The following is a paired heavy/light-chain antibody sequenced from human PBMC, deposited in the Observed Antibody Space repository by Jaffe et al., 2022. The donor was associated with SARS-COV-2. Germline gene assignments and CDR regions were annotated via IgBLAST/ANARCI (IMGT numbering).Heavy chain of an antibody. V-gene: IGHV4-59*01. Sequence: QVQLQESGPGLVKPSETLSLKCTVSGGSISNYYWNWIRQPPGKGLEWIGYIYYSGSTNYNPSLKSRVTISLDTSKNQFSLNLNSVTAADTAVYYCARGAPEFWSSHYTYRMDVWGLGTTVTVSS. D-gene: IGHD3-3*01. CDR2: IYYSGST. CDR3: ARGAPEFWSSHYTYRMDV. J-gene: IGHJ6*02. CDR1: GGSISNYY.
Light chain of an antibody. CDR1: QSLLYSSINRNY. CDR3: QQYYSPPYT. CDR2: WAS. J-gene: IGKJ2*01. V-gene: IGKV4-1*01. Sequence: DIVMTQSPDSLAVSLGERATINCKSSQSLLYSSINRNYLAWYQQKPGQPPKLLIYWASTRESGVPDRFSGSGSGTDFTLTISSLQAEDVAVYYCQQYYSPPYTFGQGTKLEIK.